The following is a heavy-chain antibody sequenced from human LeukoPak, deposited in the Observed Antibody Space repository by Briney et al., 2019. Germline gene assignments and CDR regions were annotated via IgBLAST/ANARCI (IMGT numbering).Heavy chain of an antibody. Sequence: SETLSLTCAVYGGSFSGYYWSWIRQPPGKGLEWIGEINHSGSTNYNPSLKSRVTISVDTSKNQFSLKLSSVTAAETAVYYCARGRGSKRNWFDPWGQGTLVTVSS. V-gene: IGHV4-34*01. D-gene: IGHD3-16*01. CDR2: INHSGST. CDR1: GGSFSGYY. J-gene: IGHJ5*02. CDR3: ARGRGSKRNWFDP.